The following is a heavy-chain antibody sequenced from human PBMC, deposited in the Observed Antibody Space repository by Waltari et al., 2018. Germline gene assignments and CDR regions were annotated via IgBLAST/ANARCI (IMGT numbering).Heavy chain of an antibody. CDR3: ARSYGCKRYFDY. J-gene: IGHJ4*02. Sequence: VQLVQSGAEVKKPGATVKISCKASGYTFTDYYMRWVQQAPGKGFEWMGGIIPNCGIGNNPQKFRGKVTITADKTTSTAYMELSSLRSEDTAVYYCARSYGCKRYFDYWGQGILVTVSS. CDR1: GYTFTDYY. CDR2: IIPNCGIG. D-gene: IGHD4-17*01. V-gene: IGHV1-69*10.